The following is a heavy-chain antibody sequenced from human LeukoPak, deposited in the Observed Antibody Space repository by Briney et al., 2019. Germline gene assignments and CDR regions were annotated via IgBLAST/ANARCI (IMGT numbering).Heavy chain of an antibody. D-gene: IGHD3-3*01. CDR3: ARRRHYDFWSGYFDY. V-gene: IGHV4-34*01. Sequence: PSETLSLTCAVYGGSFSGYYWSWIRQPPGKGLEWIGEINHSGSTNYNPSLKSRVTISVDTSKNQFSLKLSSVTAADTAVYYCARRRHYDFWSGYFDYWGQGTLVTVSS. CDR1: GGSFSGYY. CDR2: INHSGST. J-gene: IGHJ4*02.